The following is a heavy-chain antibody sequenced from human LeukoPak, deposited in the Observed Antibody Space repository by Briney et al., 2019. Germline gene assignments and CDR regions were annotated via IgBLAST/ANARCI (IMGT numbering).Heavy chain of an antibody. J-gene: IGHJ4*02. CDR3: ARERSSSWYYFDY. V-gene: IGHV4-59*01. D-gene: IGHD6-13*01. Sequence: SETLSLTCTVSGVSISSYYWSWIRQPPGKGLEWIGYIYYSGSTNYNPSLKSRVTISVDTSKNQFSLKLSSVTAADTAVYYCARERSSSWYYFDYWGQGTLVTVSS. CDR2: IYYSGST. CDR1: GVSISSYY.